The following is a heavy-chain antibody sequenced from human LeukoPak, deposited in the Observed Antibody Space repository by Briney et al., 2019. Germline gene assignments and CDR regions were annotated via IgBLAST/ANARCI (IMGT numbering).Heavy chain of an antibody. CDR1: GFTFSYYP. D-gene: IGHD3-3*01. J-gene: IGHJ4*02. Sequence: GGSLRLSCAASGFTFSYYPMNWVRQAPGKGLEWVSSISSTSDYISYADSVKGRFTISRNNAENSLYLQMNSLRAEDTAVYYCARDPNDFWSGSHFDYWGQGTLVTVSS. V-gene: IGHV3-21*01. CDR3: ARDPNDFWSGSHFDY. CDR2: ISSTSDYI.